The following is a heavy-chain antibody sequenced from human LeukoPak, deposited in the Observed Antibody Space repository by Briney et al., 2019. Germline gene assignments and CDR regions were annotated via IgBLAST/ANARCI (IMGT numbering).Heavy chain of an antibody. CDR1: GASVGIHY. D-gene: IGHD5-24*01. Sequence: PSETLSLTCTVSGASVGIHYWSWIRQTPGKGLEWLGYGFYIGRTNYNPSLGSRVAISLDTSKNRFSLRLTAVTAADTAVYYCARRDGDNYDFDYWGQGILVTVSS. J-gene: IGHJ4*02. V-gene: IGHV4-59*02. CDR3: ARRDGDNYDFDY. CDR2: GFYIGRT.